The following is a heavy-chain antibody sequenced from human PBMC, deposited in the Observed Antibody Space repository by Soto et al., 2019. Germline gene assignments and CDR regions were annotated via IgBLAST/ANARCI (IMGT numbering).Heavy chain of an antibody. D-gene: IGHD1-1*01. J-gene: IGHJ6*02. CDR3: ASGSAWNPLNYHGRDV. CDR2: IIPLHNTS. CDR1: GGAFTNYS. V-gene: IGHV1-69*08. Sequence: SVKVSCKVPGGAFTNYSLNWVRHSPGQGLEWLGGIIPLHNTSNYSEKFVGRISVTADIASSTVYMHLRGVTSGDTATYSCASGSAWNPLNYHGRDVWGQGTTVTVSS.